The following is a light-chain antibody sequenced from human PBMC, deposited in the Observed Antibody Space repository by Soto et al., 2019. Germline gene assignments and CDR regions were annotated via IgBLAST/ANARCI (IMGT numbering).Light chain of an antibody. Sequence: EIVLTQSPGTLSLSPGERATLSCRASPSVSSSYLAWYQQKPGQAPRLLIYGASSRANGIPDRFSGSGSGTDFTLIISRLEPEDFAVYYCQQYATFGQGSKVEIK. CDR3: QQYAT. V-gene: IGKV3-20*01. CDR1: PSVSSSY. CDR2: GAS. J-gene: IGKJ1*01.